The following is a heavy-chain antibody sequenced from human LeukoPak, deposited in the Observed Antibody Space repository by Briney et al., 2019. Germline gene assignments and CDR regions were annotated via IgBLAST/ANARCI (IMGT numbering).Heavy chain of an antibody. CDR1: GYTFTNYD. Sequence: ATVKVSCKTSGYTFTNYDINWVRQASGQGLEWMGWMSTQSGDAGFSKKFQGRVTFTRDTSMRTAYMELTSLTSDDTAVYYCARPPMGRGALEWGQGTLVTVSP. J-gene: IGHJ4*02. CDR3: ARPPMGRGALE. D-gene: IGHD3-10*01. CDR2: MSTQSGDA. V-gene: IGHV1-8*01.